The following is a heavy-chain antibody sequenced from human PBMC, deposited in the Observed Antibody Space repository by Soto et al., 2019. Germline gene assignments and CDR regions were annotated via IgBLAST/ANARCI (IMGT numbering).Heavy chain of an antibody. J-gene: IGHJ3*02. CDR1: GFTFSDYY. Sequence: GGSLRLSCAASGFTFSDYYMSWIRQAPGKGLEWVSYISSSGSTIYYADSVKGRFTISRDNAKNSLYLQMNSLRAEDTAVYYCASGVGYYDSSGYSGDGAFDIWGQGTMVTVSS. V-gene: IGHV3-11*01. CDR3: ASGVGYYDSSGYSGDGAFDI. CDR2: ISSSGSTI. D-gene: IGHD3-22*01.